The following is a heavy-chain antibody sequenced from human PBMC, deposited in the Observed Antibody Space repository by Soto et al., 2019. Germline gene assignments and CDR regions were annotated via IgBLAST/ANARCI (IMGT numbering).Heavy chain of an antibody. CDR2: IYYSGST. CDR3: AKDSGYNYGYFRWFDP. Sequence: PSETLSLTCTVSGGSVIIGSYYWSWIRQPPGKGLEWIGYIYYSGSTNYNPALKSRVTISVDTSKSQFSLKLSSVTAADTAVYYCAKDSGYNYGYFRWFDPWGQGTLVTVSS. D-gene: IGHD5-18*01. V-gene: IGHV4-61*01. CDR1: GGSVIIGSYY. J-gene: IGHJ5*02.